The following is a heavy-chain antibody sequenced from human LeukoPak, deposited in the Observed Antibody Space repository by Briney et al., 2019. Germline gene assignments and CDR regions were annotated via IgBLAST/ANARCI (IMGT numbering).Heavy chain of an antibody. Sequence: GGSLRLSCAASGFTFSNSWMSWVRQAPGKGLEWVAKIKQDGSEKYYVDSVKGRFTISRDNSKNTLYLQMNSLKGDDTAVYYCAKDSAFYYIDVWGKGTTVIISS. V-gene: IGHV3-7*01. CDR2: IKQDGSEK. CDR3: AKDSAFYYIDV. CDR1: GFTFSNSW. J-gene: IGHJ6*03. D-gene: IGHD3-10*01.